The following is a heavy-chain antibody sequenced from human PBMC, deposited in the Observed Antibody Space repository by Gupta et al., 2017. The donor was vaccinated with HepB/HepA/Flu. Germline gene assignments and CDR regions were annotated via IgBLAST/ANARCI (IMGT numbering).Heavy chain of an antibody. CDR2: IYSGGST. CDR3: ARMPYDILTGYLPGGMDV. CDR1: GFTVSSHY. D-gene: IGHD3-9*01. Sequence: EVQLVVSGGGLVQPGGSLRLSLEASGFTVSSHYLNWVSRAPGKGLEGVSVIYSGGSTYYANSVKGRFTISRDNSKNTLYLQMNSLRAEDTAVYYCARMPYDILTGYLPGGMDVWGQGTTVTVSS. V-gene: IGHV3-66*01. J-gene: IGHJ6*02.